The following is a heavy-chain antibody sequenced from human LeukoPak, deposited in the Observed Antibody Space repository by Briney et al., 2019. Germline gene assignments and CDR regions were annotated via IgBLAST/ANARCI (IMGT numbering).Heavy chain of an antibody. CDR1: GGSISSGDYY. J-gene: IGHJ3*02. Sequence: SQTLSLTCTVSGGSISSGDYYWGWIRQPPGKGLEWIGYIYYSGSTYYNPSLKSRVTISVDTSKNQFSLKLSSVTAADTAVYYCARGPSMNSSGYYCPSEDAFDIWGQGTMVTVSS. CDR2: IYYSGST. CDR3: ARGPSMNSSGYYCPSEDAFDI. D-gene: IGHD3-22*01. V-gene: IGHV4-30-4*01.